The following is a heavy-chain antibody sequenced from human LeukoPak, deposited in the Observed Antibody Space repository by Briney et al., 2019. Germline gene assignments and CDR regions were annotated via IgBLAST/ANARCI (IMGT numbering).Heavy chain of an antibody. CDR2: IYSGGST. Sequence: GGPLRLSCASSGLPDSSNYMTCVRQSRGRGLEGISVIYSGGSTYYAPCVKVRFTISRDISNNTLSSQMQSLRAEDTAVYYCASDGIGPVDWGHGTLVTVFS. CDR1: GLPDSSNY. J-gene: IGHJ4*01. D-gene: IGHD1-26*01. CDR3: ASDGIGPVD. V-gene: IGHV3-66*01.